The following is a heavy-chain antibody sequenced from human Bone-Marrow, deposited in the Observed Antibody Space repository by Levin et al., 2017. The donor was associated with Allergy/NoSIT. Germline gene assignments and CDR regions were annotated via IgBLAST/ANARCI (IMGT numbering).Heavy chain of an antibody. CDR1: GFTFSDYY. CDR2: FTATGAT. V-gene: IGHV3-11*01. CDR3: ERRSCTPVHCYLVDH. D-gene: IGHD2-8*01. J-gene: IGHJ4*02. Sequence: GESLKISCAASGFTFSDYYMGWIRQAPGKGLEWVSYFTATGATYYADPVKGRFTISRDNPKNSLFLQMNSLSAEDTAVYFCERRSCTPVHCYLVDHWGQGTLVTVSS.